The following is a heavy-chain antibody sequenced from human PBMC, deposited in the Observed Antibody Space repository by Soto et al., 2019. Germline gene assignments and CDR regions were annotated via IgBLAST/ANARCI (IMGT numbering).Heavy chain of an antibody. D-gene: IGHD2-2*01. CDR1: GYTFTSYG. Sequence: ASVKVSCKASGYTFTSYGIHWVRQAPGQRLEWMGWINAANGDTKYSPKFQGRVTITRDTSATTAYMELSSLRSEDSAVFYCARTDCSSTSCYNYYYYGMDVWGQGTTVTVSS. J-gene: IGHJ6*02. CDR3: ARTDCSSTSCYNYYYYGMDV. V-gene: IGHV1-3*01. CDR2: INAANGDT.